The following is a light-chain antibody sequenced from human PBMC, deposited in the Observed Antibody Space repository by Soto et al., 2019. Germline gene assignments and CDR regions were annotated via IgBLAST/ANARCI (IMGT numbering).Light chain of an antibody. CDR2: GAS. J-gene: IGKJ1*01. CDR3: QQYGSSGT. V-gene: IGKV3-20*01. CDR1: QSVSNNY. Sequence: EIGFTQSPGTRSLSPGERATLSCRASQSVSNNYLAWYQQKPGQAPRLLIYGASNRATGIPDRFSGSGSGTDFTLTISRLEPEDFAVYYCQQYGSSGTFGQGTKVDIK.